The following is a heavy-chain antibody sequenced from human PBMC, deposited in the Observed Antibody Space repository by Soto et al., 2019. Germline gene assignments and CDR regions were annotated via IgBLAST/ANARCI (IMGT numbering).Heavy chain of an antibody. Sequence: EVKLIQSGAEVKKPGATVKIACKVYGYRFTDSYIHWIKQAPGKGIEWMGLVDPQNNNTDYGRTFQGRLTLTADTSTDTAFMELRSLRSEDTAAYYCTGDILGTHMSSLDFWGQGALVTVSS. V-gene: IGHV1-69-2*01. D-gene: IGHD3-3*02. CDR1: GYRFTDSY. J-gene: IGHJ4*02. CDR2: VDPQNNNT. CDR3: TGDILGTHMSSLDF.